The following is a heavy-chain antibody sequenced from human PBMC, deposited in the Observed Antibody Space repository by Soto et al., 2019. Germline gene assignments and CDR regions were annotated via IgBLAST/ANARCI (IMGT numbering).Heavy chain of an antibody. Sequence: QVHLVESGGGVVQPGRSLRLSCAASGFTFSNYAMHRVRQAPGKGLEWVTFISYDGSNKDYADSVKGRFTISRDNSKNTLYLQMNSLRAEDTAVYYCSSGGVYWGQGTLVTVSS. V-gene: IGHV3-30-3*01. CDR1: GFTFSNYA. CDR3: SSGGVY. CDR2: ISYDGSNK. D-gene: IGHD2-15*01. J-gene: IGHJ4*02.